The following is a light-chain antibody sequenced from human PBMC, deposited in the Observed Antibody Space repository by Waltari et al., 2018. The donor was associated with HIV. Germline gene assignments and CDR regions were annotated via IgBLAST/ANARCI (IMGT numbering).Light chain of an antibody. CDR1: RSILYSSDNRNY. V-gene: IGKV4-1*01. CDR3: QQANSFPLT. CDR2: WAS. J-gene: IGKJ4*01. Sequence: DIVMTQSPDSLPVSLGERATINCTSSRSILYSSDNRNYLAWYQQKPRQPPKLLISWASTRESGVPDRFSGGGSGTDFTLTISSLQPEDFATYYCQQANSFPLTFGGGTKVEIK.